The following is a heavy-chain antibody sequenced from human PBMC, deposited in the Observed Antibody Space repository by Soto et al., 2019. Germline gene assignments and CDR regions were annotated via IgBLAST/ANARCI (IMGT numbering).Heavy chain of an antibody. CDR2: IIPDFGTT. D-gene: IGHD6-19*01. CDR1: GYTFTNHG. CDR3: ARSHSTTPVAVAGPDYYFGL. V-gene: IGHV1-69*13. Sequence: QVQLVQSGAEMKKPGASVKVSCKTSGYTFTNHGINWVRQAPGQGLEWMGGIIPDFGTTNYAQRFQGRVSITADESPNTAFMELTTLTAEDTAVYYCARSHSTTPVAVAGPDYYFGLWGRGTLVTVSS. J-gene: IGHJ4*02.